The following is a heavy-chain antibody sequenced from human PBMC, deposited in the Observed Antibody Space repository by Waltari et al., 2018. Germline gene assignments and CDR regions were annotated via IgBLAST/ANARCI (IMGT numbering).Heavy chain of an antibody. Sequence: QVRLQESGPGLVKPSETLSLPCAVSDKSISSGYFWGWIRQAPGKGLEWIGSFYFGGNTYYNPTLQSRVSISIDTSKNQFSLRLTSVTAADTAVYYCVSRVTVAGLFDYCGQGSMVTVSP. V-gene: IGHV4-38-2*01. CDR3: VSRVTVAGLFDY. D-gene: IGHD6-19*01. CDR1: DKSISSGYF. CDR2: FYFGGNT. J-gene: IGHJ4*02.